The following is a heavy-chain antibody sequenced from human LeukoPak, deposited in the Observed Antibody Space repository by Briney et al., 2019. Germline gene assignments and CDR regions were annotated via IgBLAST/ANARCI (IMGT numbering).Heavy chain of an antibody. V-gene: IGHV1-18*01. CDR3: ARTRDTPPLYYYDSSGYFDY. Sequence: ASVKVSCKASGYTFTSYGISWVRQAPGQGLEWMGWISAYNGNTNYAQKLQGRVTMTTDTSTSTAYMELMSLRSDDTAVYYFARTRDTPPLYYYDSSGYFDYWGQGTLVTVSA. D-gene: IGHD3-22*01. CDR1: GYTFTSYG. CDR2: ISAYNGNT. J-gene: IGHJ4*02.